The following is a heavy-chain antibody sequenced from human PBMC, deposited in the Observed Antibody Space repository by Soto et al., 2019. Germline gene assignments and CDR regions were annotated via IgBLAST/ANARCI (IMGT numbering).Heavy chain of an antibody. CDR1: AGSVASYH. CDR2: IFSSGTS. CDR3: ARGGENWFDP. Sequence: SETLSPTSPVSAGSVASYHSSWIRPPPEKVLEWDGYIFSSGTSQYHLSFKSRLTISIDTSKNQFSLKLASVTAADTAVYYRARGGENWFDPWGQGTMVTVYS. V-gene: IGHV4-59*02. J-gene: IGHJ5*02.